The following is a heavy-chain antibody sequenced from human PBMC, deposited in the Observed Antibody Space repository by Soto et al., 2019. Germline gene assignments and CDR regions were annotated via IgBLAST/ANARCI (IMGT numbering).Heavy chain of an antibody. CDR3: GKERRGSGWSVCDF. J-gene: IGHJ4*02. CDR2: ISGSGDSA. CDR1: GFIFRDYA. Sequence: VQLLESGGGLVQPGGSLRLSCAASGFIFRDYAMNWVRQAPGKGLEWVSDISGSGDSARYADSVKGRFIISRDNSRDTLYLHMNSLRVDDTAVYYCGKERRGSGWSVCDFWGQEDLVTVSS. D-gene: IGHD6-19*01. V-gene: IGHV3-23*01.